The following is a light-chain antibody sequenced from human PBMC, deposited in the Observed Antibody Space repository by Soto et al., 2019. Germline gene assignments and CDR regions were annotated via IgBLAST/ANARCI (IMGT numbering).Light chain of an antibody. CDR2: AAS. CDR3: QHLNYYRYT. V-gene: IGKV1-9*01. Sequence: DIQLTQSPSFLSASVGDRVTITCRASQAISSSLAWYQHNPGKAPKLLIYAASTLQNGVPSSFSGSGSGTECTLTISSLQSEDFATYYFQHLNYYRYTCGQGNKVEIK. J-gene: IGKJ2*01. CDR1: QAISSS.